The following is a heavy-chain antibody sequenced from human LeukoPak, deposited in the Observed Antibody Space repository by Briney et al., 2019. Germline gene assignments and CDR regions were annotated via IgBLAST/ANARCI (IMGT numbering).Heavy chain of an antibody. CDR2: MNPNSGNT. V-gene: IGHV1-8*01. CDR1: GYTFTSYD. J-gene: IGHJ6*02. CDR3: ARGRDCSGGSCYPAVSYYYYYGMDV. Sequence: GASVKVSCKASGYTFTSYDINWVRQATGQGLEWMGWMNPNSGNTGYAQKFQGRVTMTRNTSISTAYMELSSLRSEDTAVYYCARGRDCSGGSCYPAVSYYYYYGMDVWGQGTTVTVSS. D-gene: IGHD2-15*01.